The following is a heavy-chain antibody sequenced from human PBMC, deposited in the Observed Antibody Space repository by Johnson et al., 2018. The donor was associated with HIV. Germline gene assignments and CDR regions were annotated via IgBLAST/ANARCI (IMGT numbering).Heavy chain of an antibody. J-gene: IGHJ3*02. V-gene: IGHV3-20*04. CDR2: INGDGGST. CDR3: ARRSSLDI. CDR1: GFTSDDYA. Sequence: VQLVESGGGVVRPGGSLRLSCVASGFTSDDYAMSWVRQAAGKGLEWVSGINGDGGSTGYADSVQGRFTISRDSSKNTLYLQMNRLRAEDTAVYYCARRSSLDIWGQGTMVTVSS.